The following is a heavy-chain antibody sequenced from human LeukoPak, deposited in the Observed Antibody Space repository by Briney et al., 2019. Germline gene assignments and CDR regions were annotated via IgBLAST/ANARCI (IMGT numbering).Heavy chain of an antibody. CDR1: GGSISAYY. J-gene: IGHJ6*02. D-gene: IGHD3-10*01. V-gene: IGHV4-59*01. CDR3: ARASCGSGTYCYYYYYGMDL. Sequence: PSETLSLTCTVSGGSISAYYWSWIRQPPGKGREGIGYIHYSGSTYYNPSLWSRVTISVDTSKNQVSLNLTTVTAADTAVYFCARASCGSGTYCYYYYYGMDLWGQGTTVTVSS. CDR2: IHYSGST.